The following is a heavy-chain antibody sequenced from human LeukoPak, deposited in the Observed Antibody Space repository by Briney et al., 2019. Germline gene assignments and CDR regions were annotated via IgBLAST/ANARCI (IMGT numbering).Heavy chain of an antibody. CDR1: GCTFSSYA. V-gene: IGHV1-69*13. CDR2: IIPIFGTA. J-gene: IGHJ6*04. CDR3: ARAVLSFGEPLYSGMDV. D-gene: IGHD3-10*01. Sequence: AASVKVSFKASGCTFSSYAISWVRQAPGQGLEWMGGIIPIFGTANYAQKFQGRVTITADESTSTAYMELSSLRSEDTAVYYCARAVLSFGEPLYSGMDVWGKGTTVTVSS.